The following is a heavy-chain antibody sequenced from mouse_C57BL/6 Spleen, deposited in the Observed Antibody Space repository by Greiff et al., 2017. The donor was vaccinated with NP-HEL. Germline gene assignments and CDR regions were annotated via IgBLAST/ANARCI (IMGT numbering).Heavy chain of an antibody. CDR2: IWGVGST. CDR1: GFSLTSYG. D-gene: IGHD1-1*01. V-gene: IGHV2-6*01. Sequence: VTLVESGPGLVAPSQSLSITCTVSGFSLTSYGVDWVRQSPGKGLEWLGVIWGVGSTNYNSAPKSRLSISKDNSKSQVFLKMNSLQTDDTAMYYCASDNYGSSSPFAYWGQGTLVTVSA. CDR3: ASDNYGSSSPFAY. J-gene: IGHJ3*01.